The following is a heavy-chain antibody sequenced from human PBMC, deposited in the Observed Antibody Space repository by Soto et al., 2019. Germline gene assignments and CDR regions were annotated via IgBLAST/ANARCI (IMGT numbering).Heavy chain of an antibody. V-gene: IGHV3-11*06. D-gene: IGHD3-22*01. CDR3: VPYYYDSSGYFPADY. CDR2: ISSSSRYT. J-gene: IGHJ4*02. CDR1: GFTFSDYY. Sequence: QVQLVESGGGLVKPGGSLRLSCAASGFTFSDYYMSWIRQAPGKGLEWVSYISSSSRYTNYADSVKGRFTISRDNAKNSLYLQMNSLRAEDPAVYYCVPYYYDSSGYFPADYWGQGTLVTVSS.